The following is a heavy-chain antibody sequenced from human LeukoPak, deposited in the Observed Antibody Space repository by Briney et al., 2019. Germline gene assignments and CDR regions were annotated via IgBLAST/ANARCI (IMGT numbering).Heavy chain of an antibody. CDR2: ISGSGGST. J-gene: IGHJ6*03. CDR3: ARNSNRYMDV. D-gene: IGHD2/OR15-2a*01. V-gene: IGHV3-23*01. CDR1: GFTFSSYA. Sequence: GGSLRLSCAASGFTFSSYAMSWVRQAPGKGLEWVSAISGSGGSTYSADSVKGRFTISRDNSKNTLYLQMNSLRAEDTAVYYCARNSNRYMDVWGKGTTVTVSS.